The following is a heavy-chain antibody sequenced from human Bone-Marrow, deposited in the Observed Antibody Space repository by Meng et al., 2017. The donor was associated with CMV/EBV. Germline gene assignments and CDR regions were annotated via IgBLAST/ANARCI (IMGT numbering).Heavy chain of an antibody. CDR3: ARDLSRKGGYYLYGMDV. D-gene: IGHD3-22*01. V-gene: IGHV3-21*01. CDR2: ISSSSSYI. CDR1: GFTFSSYS. J-gene: IGHJ6*02. Sequence: GGSLRLSCAASGFTFSSYSMNWVRQAPGKGLEWVSSISSSSSYIYYADSVKGRFTISRDNARNSLYLQMNSLRAEDTAVYYCARDLSRKGGYYLYGMDVWGQGTTVTVSS.